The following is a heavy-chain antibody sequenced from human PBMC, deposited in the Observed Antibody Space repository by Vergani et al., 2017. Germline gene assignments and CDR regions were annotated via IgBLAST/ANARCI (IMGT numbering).Heavy chain of an antibody. D-gene: IGHD3-16*01. CDR2: IYSGGSST. CDR1: GFTFSSYA. CDR3: ARDRYDYVWGSYGY. V-gene: IGHV3-23*03. Sequence: EVQLLESGGGLVQPGGSLRLSCAASGFTFSSYAMSWVRQAPGKGLEWVSVIYSGGSSTYYADSVKGRFTISRDNYKNTLYLQMNSLRAEDTAVYYCARDRYDYVWGSYGYWGQGTLVTVSS. J-gene: IGHJ4*02.